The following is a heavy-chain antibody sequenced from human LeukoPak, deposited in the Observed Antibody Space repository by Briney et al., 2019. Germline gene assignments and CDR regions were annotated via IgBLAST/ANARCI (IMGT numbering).Heavy chain of an antibody. CDR2: ISDRGGSI. CDR3: AKDPPAVY. CDR1: GFTFSSYA. Sequence: GGSLRLSCAASGFTFSSYAMNWVRQAPGKGLEWVSAISDRGGSILYAGSVKGRFIISRDNSKNTLYLQMNSLRAEDTAVYYCAKDPPAVYWGQGALVTVSS. V-gene: IGHV3-23*01. J-gene: IGHJ4*02.